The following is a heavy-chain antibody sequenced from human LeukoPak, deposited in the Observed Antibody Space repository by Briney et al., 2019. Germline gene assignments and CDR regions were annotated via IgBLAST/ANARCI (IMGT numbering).Heavy chain of an antibody. CDR3: ARDGKSSGWFGWFDS. Sequence: GRSLRLSCAAAGFTVSHTYVSWVRQAPGKWMEWVSVIYSGGRTYYGDSVKGRFTMSRDNSNNTLYLQMNSLRAEDTAVYYCARDGKSSGWFGWFDSWGQGTLVTVSS. J-gene: IGHJ5*01. V-gene: IGHV3-53*01. D-gene: IGHD6-19*01. CDR1: GFTVSHTY. CDR2: IYSGGRT.